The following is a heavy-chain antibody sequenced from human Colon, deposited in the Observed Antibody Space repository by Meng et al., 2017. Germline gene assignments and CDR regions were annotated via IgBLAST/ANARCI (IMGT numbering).Heavy chain of an antibody. D-gene: IGHD3-10*01. CDR2: IYYNGFT. CDR3: LRGSGGSV. J-gene: IGHJ1*01. Sequence: QLQLQESGPGLVKPSETLSLTCPVSGDSISSSSYCWGWIRQPPGKGLEWIGSIYYNGFTYYNPSFKSRLTISADTPNNQFSLKLSSVTAADTAVYHCLRGSGGSVWGQGTLVTVSS. V-gene: IGHV4-39*07. CDR1: GDSISSSSYC.